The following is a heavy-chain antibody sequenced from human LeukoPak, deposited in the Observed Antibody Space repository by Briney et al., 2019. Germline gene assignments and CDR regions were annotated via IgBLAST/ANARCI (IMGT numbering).Heavy chain of an antibody. V-gene: IGHV1-69*02. Sequence: SXXXSCKASGGTFIYYTISWVRQAPGQGLEWMGRIIPFLGITNYAQKFQGRVTITAEKSTRTDYMELSRLRDEDTAVYYCARATSEIPAAALTGSKYYYYYYMDVWDKGTTVTVSS. J-gene: IGHJ6*03. CDR3: ARATSEIPAAALTGSKYYYYYYMDV. CDR2: IIPFLGIT. D-gene: IGHD2-2*01. CDR1: GGTFIYYT.